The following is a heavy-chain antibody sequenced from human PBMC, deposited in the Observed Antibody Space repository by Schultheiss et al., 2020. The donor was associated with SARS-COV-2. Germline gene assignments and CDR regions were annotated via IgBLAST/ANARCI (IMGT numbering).Heavy chain of an antibody. Sequence: SETLSLTCAVYGGSFSGYYWSWIRQPPGKGLEWIGEINHSGSTYYNPSLKSRVTISVDTSKNQFSLKLSSVTAADTAVYYCARGLYYYDSSGYYYYGMDVWGQGTTVTVSS. J-gene: IGHJ6*02. CDR3: ARGLYYYDSSGYYYYGMDV. CDR1: GGSFSGYY. V-gene: IGHV4-34*01. CDR2: INHSGST. D-gene: IGHD3-22*01.